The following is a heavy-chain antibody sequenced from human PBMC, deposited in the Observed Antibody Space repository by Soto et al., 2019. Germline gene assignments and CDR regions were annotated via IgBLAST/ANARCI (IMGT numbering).Heavy chain of an antibody. CDR2: IVPMLGTP. J-gene: IGHJ6*02. V-gene: IGHV1-69*08. Sequence: GASVKVSCKAFGGTFGKFIMNWVLQTPGQGLEWMGWIVPMLGTPTYAEKFKGRVTISATGSTSTAYMELTSLRSEDTAIYYCARNGTYGSSLSPYFGMDVWGQGTTVTVSS. CDR1: GGTFGKFI. D-gene: IGHD3-10*01. CDR3: ARNGTYGSSLSPYFGMDV.